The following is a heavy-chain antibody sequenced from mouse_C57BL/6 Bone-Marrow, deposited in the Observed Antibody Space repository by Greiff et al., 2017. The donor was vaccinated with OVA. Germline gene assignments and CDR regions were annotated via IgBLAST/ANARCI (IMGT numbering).Heavy chain of an antibody. CDR1: GYTFTSYG. Sequence: EVQLQQSGAELVRPGSSVKMSCKTSGYTFTSYGINWVKQRPGQGLEWIGYITIGNGYTEYNEKFKGTATLTSDKSSSPAYMQLNSLTSEVSAMNFWAASIYYYGYFDVWGTGTTVTVSS. CDR2: ITIGNGYT. V-gene: IGHV1-58*01. D-gene: IGHD1-1*01. J-gene: IGHJ1*03. CDR3: AASIYYYGYFDV.